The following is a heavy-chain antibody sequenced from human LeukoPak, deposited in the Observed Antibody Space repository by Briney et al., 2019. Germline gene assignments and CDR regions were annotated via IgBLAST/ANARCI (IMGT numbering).Heavy chain of an antibody. V-gene: IGHV4-59*08. CDR2: IYYSGST. CDR3: ARQDYDFWSGSLYYSDY. Sequence: SETLSLTCTVSGGSISSYYWSWIRQPPGKGLEWIGYIYYSGSTNYNPSLKSRVTISVDTSKNQFSLKLSSVTAADTAVYYCARQDYDFWSGSLYYSDYWGQGTLVTVSS. D-gene: IGHD3-3*01. CDR1: GGSISSYY. J-gene: IGHJ4*02.